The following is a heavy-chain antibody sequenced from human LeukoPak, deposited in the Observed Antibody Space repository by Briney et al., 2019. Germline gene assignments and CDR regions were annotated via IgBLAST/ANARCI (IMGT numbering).Heavy chain of an antibody. Sequence: GGSLRLSCAASGFTFSSYAMSWVRQAPGKGLEWVSVIYSGGSTYYADSVKGRFTISRDNSKNTLYLQMNSLRAEDTAVYYCARGWEQQVFDYWGQGTLVTVSS. D-gene: IGHD1-26*01. J-gene: IGHJ4*02. CDR3: ARGWEQQVFDY. CDR2: IYSGGST. V-gene: IGHV3-53*01. CDR1: GFTFSSYA.